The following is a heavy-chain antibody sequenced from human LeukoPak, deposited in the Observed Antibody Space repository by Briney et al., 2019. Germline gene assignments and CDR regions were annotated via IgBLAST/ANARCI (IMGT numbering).Heavy chain of an antibody. V-gene: IGHV3-7*01. J-gene: IGHJ4*02. CDR2: IKQDGTEQ. Sequence: GGSLRLSCAASGFTFSNYWMKWVRQAPGKGLEWVANIKQDGTEQNYVDSVKGRFTISRDNAKNSLYLQMVSLRAEDTAVYYCARLGAYSDYWGQGTLVTVSP. CDR3: ARLGAYSDY. CDR1: GFTFSNYW. D-gene: IGHD3-16*01.